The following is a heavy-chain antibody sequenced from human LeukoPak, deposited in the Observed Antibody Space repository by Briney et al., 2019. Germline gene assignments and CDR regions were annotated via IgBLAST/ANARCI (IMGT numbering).Heavy chain of an antibody. CDR1: GGSFSGYY. V-gene: IGHV4-34*01. J-gene: IGHJ4*02. Sequence: KASETLSLTCAVYGGSFSGYYWSWIRQPPGKGLEWIGEINHSGSTNYNPSLKSRVTISVDTSKNQFSLKLSSVTAADTAVYYCAGPPGDPTVDYWGQGTLVTVSS. CDR2: INHSGST. D-gene: IGHD7-27*01. CDR3: AGPPGDPTVDY.